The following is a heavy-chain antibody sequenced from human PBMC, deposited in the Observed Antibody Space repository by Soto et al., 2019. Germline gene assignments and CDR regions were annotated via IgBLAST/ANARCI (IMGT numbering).Heavy chain of an antibody. CDR3: ARTGSSAYFLPYFDS. D-gene: IGHD3-16*01. V-gene: IGHV4-59*01. J-gene: IGHJ4*02. CDR2: IYSSGIT. CDR1: RGSITDYY. Sequence: SETLSLTGTVSRGSITDYYWRWIRQPPGKGLEWIGYIYSSGITKYNPSLKSRVTISVDTSKNQFSLKLTSVTGPDTAVYYCARTGSSAYFLPYFDSWGQGTLVPVSS.